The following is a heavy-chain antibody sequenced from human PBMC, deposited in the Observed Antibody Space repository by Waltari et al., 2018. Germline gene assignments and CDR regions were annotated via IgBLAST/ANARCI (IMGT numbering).Heavy chain of an antibody. V-gene: IGHV3-49*04. D-gene: IGHD3-3*01. CDR3: TRWRHTSTFDX. CDR1: GFTFGDYH. CDR2: IRXKAFGXTA. J-gene: IGHJ5*02. Sequence: EVQLXESGXGLVQPGRSLRLSCTGSGFTFGDYHITWVRQAPGXGLEWXSFIRXKAFGXTAEYAASVKXRFTISRDDSKGIVYFEXNMLRTEDXAVYYXTRWRHTSTFDXWGQGTXVTVSS.